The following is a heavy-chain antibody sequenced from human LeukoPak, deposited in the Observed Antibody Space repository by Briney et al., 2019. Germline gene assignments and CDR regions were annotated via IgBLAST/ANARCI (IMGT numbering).Heavy chain of an antibody. CDR1: GGSFSGYY. CDR3: ARVKMGYSYGSPYYYYGMDV. D-gene: IGHD5-18*01. CDR2: INHSGST. Sequence: PSETLSLTCAVYGGSFSGYYWSWIRQPPGKGLEWIGEINHSGSTNYNPSLKSRVTISVDTSKNQFSLKLSSVTAADTAVYYCARVKMGYSYGSPYYYYGMDVWGQGTTVTVSS. V-gene: IGHV4-34*01. J-gene: IGHJ6*02.